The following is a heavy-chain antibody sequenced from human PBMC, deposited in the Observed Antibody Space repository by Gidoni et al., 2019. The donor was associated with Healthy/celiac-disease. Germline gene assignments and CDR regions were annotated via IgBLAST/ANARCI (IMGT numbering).Heavy chain of an antibody. J-gene: IGHJ6*02. CDR3: ARGARMDV. Sequence: QVQLQESGPGLVKPSETLSLTCTVSGGSISSYYWSWIRQPPGKGLEWIGYIYYSGSTNYNPSLNSRVTISVDTSKNQFSLKLSSVTAADTAVYYCARGARMDVWGQGTTVTVSS. CDR1: GGSISSYY. CDR2: IYYSGST. V-gene: IGHV4-59*01.